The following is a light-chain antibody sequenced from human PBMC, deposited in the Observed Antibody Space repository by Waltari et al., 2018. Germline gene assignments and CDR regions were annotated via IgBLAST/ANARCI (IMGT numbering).Light chain of an antibody. V-gene: IGLV1-47*01. Sequence: QSVLTQPPSASGTPGQRVTISCSGSSSNIGSNYVYWYQQLQGTAPKLLIYRNNPGPSGVPVRFSGSKSGTSTSLAISGIRSEDESDYYCAAWDARLSGPVFGGGTKVTVL. CDR2: RNN. CDR1: SSNIGSNY. CDR3: AAWDARLSGPV. J-gene: IGLJ2*01.